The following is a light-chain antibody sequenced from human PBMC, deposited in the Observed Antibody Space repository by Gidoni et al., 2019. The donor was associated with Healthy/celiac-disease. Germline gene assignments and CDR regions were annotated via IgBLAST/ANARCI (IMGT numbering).Light chain of an antibody. Sequence: QSALTQPPSVSGSPGQSVTISFTGTTSDVGTYNRVSWYQQSPGTAPKLMIYEVSNRPSGVPDRFSGSKSGNTASLTISGLQTEDEADYYCSSYTTSSTVIFGGGTMLTVL. CDR3: SSYTTSSTVI. CDR1: TSDVGTYNR. CDR2: EVS. V-gene: IGLV2-18*02. J-gene: IGLJ2*01.